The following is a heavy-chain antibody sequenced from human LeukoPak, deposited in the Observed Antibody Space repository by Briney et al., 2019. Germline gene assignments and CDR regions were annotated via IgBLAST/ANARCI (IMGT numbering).Heavy chain of an antibody. V-gene: IGHV3-30*18. CDR3: AKSGRRGYSYGSRFKYYYDY. CDR2: ISYDGINK. Sequence: GGSLRLSCAASGFTFSSYGLHWVRQAPGKGLEWVAVISYDGINKYYADSVKGRFTISSDNSKNTLYLQMNSLRTEDTAVYYCAKSGRRGYSYGSRFKYYYDYWGQGTLVTVSS. CDR1: GFTFSSYG. J-gene: IGHJ4*02. D-gene: IGHD5-18*01.